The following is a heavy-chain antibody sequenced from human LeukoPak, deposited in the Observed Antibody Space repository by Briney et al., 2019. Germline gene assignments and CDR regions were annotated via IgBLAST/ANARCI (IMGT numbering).Heavy chain of an antibody. Sequence: GASVKVSCKASGYTFTSYDINWVRQATGQGLEWMGWMNPNSGNTGYAQKFQGRVTMTRNTSISTAYMELSSLRSEDTAVYYCARDRNYYDSSGYYLDAFDIWGQGTMVTVSS. V-gene: IGHV1-8*01. CDR2: MNPNSGNT. J-gene: IGHJ3*02. CDR1: GYTFTSYD. D-gene: IGHD3-22*01. CDR3: ARDRNYYDSSGYYLDAFDI.